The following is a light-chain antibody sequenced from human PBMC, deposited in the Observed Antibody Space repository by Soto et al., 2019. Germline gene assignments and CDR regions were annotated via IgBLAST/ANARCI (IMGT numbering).Light chain of an antibody. CDR2: DDR. J-gene: IGLJ1*01. Sequence: SYELTKPPSASVAPGQTARVPKGGNTLVGKRVHWYPQKAGQAPGLVVYDDRDRPSGIRDRFAGSNSGNTGTLTINGGDAGDEADYYCQVWDSRSDHYVFGTGTKLTFL. V-gene: IGLV3-21*02. CDR1: TLVGKR. CDR3: QVWDSRSDHYV.